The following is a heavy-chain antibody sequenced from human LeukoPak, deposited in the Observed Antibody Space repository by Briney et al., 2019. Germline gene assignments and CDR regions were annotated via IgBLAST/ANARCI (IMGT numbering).Heavy chain of an antibody. Sequence: SQTLSLTCTVSGGSISSGGYYWSWIRQHPGKGLEWIGYIYYSGSTYYNPSLKSRVTISVDTSKNQFSLKLSSVTAADTAVYYCARDGGTYYYDSSGYQTNTPFDYWGQGTLVTVSS. CDR3: ARDGGTYYYDSSGYQTNTPFDY. J-gene: IGHJ4*02. CDR2: IYYSGST. CDR1: GGSISSGGYY. D-gene: IGHD3-22*01. V-gene: IGHV4-31*03.